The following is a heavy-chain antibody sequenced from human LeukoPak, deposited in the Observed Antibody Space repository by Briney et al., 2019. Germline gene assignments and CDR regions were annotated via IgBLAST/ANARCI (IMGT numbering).Heavy chain of an antibody. V-gene: IGHV4-39*01. CDR1: GGSISSSSYY. D-gene: IGHD3-9*01. CDR3: ARHQRYRSRPNWFDP. CDR2: IYYGGSS. J-gene: IGHJ5*02. Sequence: SETLSLTCTVSGGSISSSSYYWGWIRQPPGKGPEWIGSIYYGGSSYYNPSLKSRVTISVDTSKNQFSLKLSTVTAADTAVYYCARHQRYRSRPNWFDPWGQGALVTVSS.